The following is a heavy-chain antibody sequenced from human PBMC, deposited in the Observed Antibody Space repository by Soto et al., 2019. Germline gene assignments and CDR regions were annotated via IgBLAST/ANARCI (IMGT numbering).Heavy chain of an antibody. CDR1: GYSFCTHW. CDR3: ARARVSTPRLEDPFDI. Sequence: PGESLKISCKGSGYSFCTHWLAWVRQMPGKGLEYMGIIYPGDSDARYSPSFQGQVTLSADKSISTAYLQWTSLKASDTAIYFCARARVSTPRLEDPFDIWGQGTMVTASS. J-gene: IGHJ3*02. D-gene: IGHD5-12*01. CDR2: IYPGDSDA. V-gene: IGHV5-51*01.